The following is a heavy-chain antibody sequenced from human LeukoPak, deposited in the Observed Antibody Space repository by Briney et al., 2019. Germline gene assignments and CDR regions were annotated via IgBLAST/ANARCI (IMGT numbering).Heavy chain of an antibody. D-gene: IGHD5-12*01. Sequence: SVKVSCKASGGTFSSYAIDWVRQAPGQGLEWMGGIIPIFGTTNYAQKFQGRVTITAVESMRTAYMELSSLRSEDTAVYYCAREVPSGYSGYDYLTSENYYGMDVWGQGTTVTVSS. CDR3: AREVPSGYSGYDYLTSENYYGMDV. CDR2: IIPIFGTT. V-gene: IGHV1-69*13. J-gene: IGHJ6*02. CDR1: GGTFSSYA.